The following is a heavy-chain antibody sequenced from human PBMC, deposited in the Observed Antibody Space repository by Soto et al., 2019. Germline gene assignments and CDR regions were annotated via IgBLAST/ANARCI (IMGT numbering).Heavy chain of an antibody. CDR1: GFTFSDHY. CDR3: ARGVTLRN. D-gene: IGHD3-10*01. Sequence: EVQLVESGGGLGQPGGSLRLSCAASGFTFSDHYMDWARQAPGKGLEWVGRTRNKANSYTTEYAASVKGRFTISRDDSKNSLYLQMNSLKTEDTAVYYCARGVTLRNWGQGTLVTVSS. J-gene: IGHJ4*02. CDR2: TRNKANSYTT. V-gene: IGHV3-72*01.